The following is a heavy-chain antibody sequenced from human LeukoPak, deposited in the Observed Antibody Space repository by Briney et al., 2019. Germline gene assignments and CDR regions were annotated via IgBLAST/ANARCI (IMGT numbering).Heavy chain of an antibody. V-gene: IGHV1-18*01. J-gene: IGHJ5*02. D-gene: IGHD1-26*01. CDR1: GCTFTNYG. CDR2: ISTYNGNT. Sequence: ASVKVSCKASGCTFTNYGISWVRQAPGQGLEWMGWISTYNGNTNYAQNLQGRVTMTTDTSTTTAYMELRSLRSDDTAVYYCARGGSGTYYPWGQGTLVTVSS. CDR3: ARGGSGTYYP.